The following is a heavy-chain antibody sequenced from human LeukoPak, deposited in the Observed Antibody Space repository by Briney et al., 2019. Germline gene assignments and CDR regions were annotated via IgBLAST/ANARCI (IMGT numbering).Heavy chain of an antibody. Sequence: ASVKVSCKASGYTFSRYDITWVRQAPGQGLEWMGRISAYNGNTNYAQNFRGRVTMTTDPSTSTAYMELRSLRSDDTAVYYCARGFPERYCSGGSCPFFDYWGQGTLVTVSS. CDR3: ARGFPERYCSGGSCPFFDY. V-gene: IGHV1-18*01. J-gene: IGHJ4*02. CDR2: ISAYNGNT. D-gene: IGHD2-15*01. CDR1: GYTFSRYD.